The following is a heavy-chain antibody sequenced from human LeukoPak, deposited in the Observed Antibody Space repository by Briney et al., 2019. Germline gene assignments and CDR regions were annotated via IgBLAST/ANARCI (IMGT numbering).Heavy chain of an antibody. Sequence: GGSLRLSCAASGFTFSSYAMSWVRQAPGKGLEWVSAISGSGGNTYYADSVKGRFTISRDNSKNTLYLQMNSLRAEDTAVYYCAKELVGGGYYYYYMDVWGKGTTVTVSS. J-gene: IGHJ6*03. D-gene: IGHD6-13*01. CDR1: GFTFSSYA. CDR2: ISGSGGNT. V-gene: IGHV3-23*01. CDR3: AKELVGGGYYYYYMDV.